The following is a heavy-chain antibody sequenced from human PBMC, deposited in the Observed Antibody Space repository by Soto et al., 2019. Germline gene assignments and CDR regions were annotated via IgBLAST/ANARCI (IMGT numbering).Heavy chain of an antibody. J-gene: IGHJ3*01. CDR2: MKSKADGGAV. CDR3: ATRSAVSGAFNL. Sequence: DVQLVESGGGSVKPGGSLRLSCEASGFTFSNAWMNWVRQAPGKGLEWVGRMKSKADGGAVDYVAPVRGRFTISRDDSNSSLYLQLNSLKPEDTAVYFCATRSAVSGAFNLWGQGTMVTVSS. V-gene: IGHV3-15*05. CDR1: GFTFSNAW. D-gene: IGHD6-6*01.